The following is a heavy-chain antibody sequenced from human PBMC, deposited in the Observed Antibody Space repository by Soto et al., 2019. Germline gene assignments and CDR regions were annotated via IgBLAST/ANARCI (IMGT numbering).Heavy chain of an antibody. CDR3: ARDRVVGDGYSFGIFDR. CDR2: IIPMFGTP. V-gene: IGHV1-69*01. D-gene: IGHD5-18*01. J-gene: IGHJ4*02. Sequence: QVQLVQSGAEVKKPGSSVRVSCKASGGTFSSHAFTWVRQAPGQGLEWMGGIIPMFGTPNYAQKFQGRLTITAESGTSYRELRSLRAENTAVFFCARDRVVGDGYSFGIFDRWGQGTMVTVSS. CDR1: GGTFSSHA.